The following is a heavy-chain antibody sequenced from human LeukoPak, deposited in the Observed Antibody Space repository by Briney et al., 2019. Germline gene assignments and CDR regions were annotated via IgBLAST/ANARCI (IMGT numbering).Heavy chain of an antibody. CDR1: GFTFSSYS. D-gene: IGHD6-13*01. CDR3: AKGWEQQLYDAFDI. CDR2: ISSSSSYI. V-gene: IGHV3-21*01. Sequence: GGSLRLSCAASGFTFSSYSMNWVRQAPGKGLEWVSSISSSSSYIYYADSVKGRFTISRDNAKNSLYLQMNSLRAEDTAVYYCAKGWEQQLYDAFDIWGQGTMVTVSS. J-gene: IGHJ3*02.